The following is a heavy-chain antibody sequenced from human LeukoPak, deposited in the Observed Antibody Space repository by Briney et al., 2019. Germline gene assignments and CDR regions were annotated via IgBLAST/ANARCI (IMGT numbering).Heavy chain of an antibody. J-gene: IGHJ4*02. D-gene: IGHD6-19*01. CDR2: IYYIGTT. CDR1: GGSIRSYY. Sequence: SETLSLSCTVSGGSIRSYYWSWIRQPPGKGLECIGYIYYIGTTNYNPSLKSRVTISLDTSKNQFSLKLSSVTAADTAVYYCARDPIYSSGWYSATYWGQGTLVTVSS. CDR3: ARDPIYSSGWYSATY. V-gene: IGHV4-59*12.